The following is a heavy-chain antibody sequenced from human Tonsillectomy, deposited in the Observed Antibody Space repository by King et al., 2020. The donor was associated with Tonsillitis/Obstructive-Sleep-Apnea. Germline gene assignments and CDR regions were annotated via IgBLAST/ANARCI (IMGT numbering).Heavy chain of an antibody. CDR3: AKSIVVIPAAVDY. CDR2: ISGSGGST. J-gene: IGHJ4*02. CDR1: GFTLSSYA. D-gene: IGHD2-2*01. Sequence: VQLVESGGGLVQPGGSLRLSCAASGFTLSSYAMSWVRQAPGKGLEWVSAISGSGGSTSYADSVKGRFTISRDNSKNTLYMQMNSLRAEDTAVYYCAKSIVVIPAAVDYWGQGTLVTVSS. V-gene: IGHV3-23*04.